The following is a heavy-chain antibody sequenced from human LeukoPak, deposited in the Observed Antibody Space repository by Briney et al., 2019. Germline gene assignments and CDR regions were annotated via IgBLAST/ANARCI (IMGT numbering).Heavy chain of an antibody. CDR1: GLLFSDAW. J-gene: IGHJ5*02. CDR3: TYMTTISTVDL. Sequence: PGGSLRLSCAVSGLLFSDAWMSWVRQAPGKGLEWVGRIKGRTDRETTDFAAPVKGRFTISRDVSQNTLHLQMDSLRTEDSAVYYCTYMTTISTVDLWGQGTLVTVSS. CDR2: IKGRTDRETT. D-gene: IGHD3-9*01. V-gene: IGHV3-15*01.